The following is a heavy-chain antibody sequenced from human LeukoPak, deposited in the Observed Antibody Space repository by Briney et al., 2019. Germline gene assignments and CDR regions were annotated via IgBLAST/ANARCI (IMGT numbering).Heavy chain of an antibody. J-gene: IGHJ4*02. V-gene: IGHV3-66*01. CDR1: GFTFSSYA. Sequence: PGGSLRLSCAASGFTFSSYAMSWVRQAPGKGLEWVSVIYSGGSTYYADSVKGRFTISRDNSKNTLYLQMNSLRAEDTAVYYCAREYYGSGSYYNVIDYWGQGTLVTVSS. CDR3: AREYYGSGSYYNVIDY. D-gene: IGHD3-10*01. CDR2: IYSGGST.